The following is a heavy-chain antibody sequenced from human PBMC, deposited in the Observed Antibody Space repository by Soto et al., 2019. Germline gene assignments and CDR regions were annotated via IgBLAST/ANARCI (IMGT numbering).Heavy chain of an antibody. J-gene: IGHJ4*02. CDR1: GFTFSSYA. CDR2: ISGSGGST. V-gene: IGHV3-23*01. CDR3: VKADPFVVVPAAMFY. Sequence: GSLRLSCAASGFTFSSYAMSWVRPAPGKGLEWVSAISGSGGSTYYADSVKGRFTISRDNSKNTLYLQMNSLRAEDTAVYYCVKADPFVVVPAAMFYWGQGTLVTVSS. D-gene: IGHD2-2*01.